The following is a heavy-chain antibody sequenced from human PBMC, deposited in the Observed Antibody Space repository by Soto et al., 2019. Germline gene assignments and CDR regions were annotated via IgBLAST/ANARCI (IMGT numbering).Heavy chain of an antibody. D-gene: IGHD3-10*01. CDR1: GFTFSSYS. CDR3: ARFYGSGSYFSYYYYGMDV. J-gene: IGHJ6*02. V-gene: IGHV3-48*02. Sequence: PGGSLRLSCAASGFTFSSYSMNWVRQAPGKGLEWVSYISSSSSTIYYADSVKGRFTISRDNAKNSLYLQMNSLRDEDTAVYYCARFYGSGSYFSYYYYGMDVWGQGTTVTVSS. CDR2: ISSSSSTI.